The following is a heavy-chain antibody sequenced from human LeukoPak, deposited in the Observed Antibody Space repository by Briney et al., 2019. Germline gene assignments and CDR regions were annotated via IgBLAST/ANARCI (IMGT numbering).Heavy chain of an antibody. D-gene: IGHD1-14*01. J-gene: IGHJ4*02. CDR2: IDQDGIQK. Sequence: PGGSLRLSCAASGFTFSSSWMTWVRQAPGKGVEWVALIDQDGIQKFYVDSVKGRFTISRDNSKQSLYLQMNSLRAEDTAVYYCARDPNHGALDYWGQGTLATVSS. CDR3: ARDPNHGALDY. V-gene: IGHV3-7*01. CDR1: GFTFSSSW.